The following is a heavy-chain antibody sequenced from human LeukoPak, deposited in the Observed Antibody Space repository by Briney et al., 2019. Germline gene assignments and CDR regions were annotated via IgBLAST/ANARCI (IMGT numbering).Heavy chain of an antibody. J-gene: IGHJ3*02. CDR1: GYTFTNYA. D-gene: IGHD3-10*01. V-gene: IGHV1-3*03. CDR3: ARGQARKHYYGSGTYYNRENDAFDI. Sequence: ASVKVSCKASGYTFTNYAIHWVRQAPGQRLEWMGWINAGNGNTKYSQEFQGRVTITRDTSANTAYMELSSLRSEDMAVYYCARGQARKHYYGSGTYYNRENDAFDIWGQGTMVTVSS. CDR2: INAGNGNT.